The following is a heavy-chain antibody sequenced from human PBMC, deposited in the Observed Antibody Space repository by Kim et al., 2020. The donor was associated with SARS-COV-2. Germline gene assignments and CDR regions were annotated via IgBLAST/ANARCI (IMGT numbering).Heavy chain of an antibody. V-gene: IGHV1-24*01. CDR2: FDPEDGET. CDR1: GYTLTELS. J-gene: IGHJ4*02. Sequence: ASVKVSCKVSGYTLTELSMHWVRQAPGKGLEWMGGFDPEDGETIYAQKFQGRVTMTEDTSTDTAYMELSSLRSEDTAVYYCATDGPIGLGIHLDYWGQGALVTVCS. D-gene: IGHD7-27*01. CDR3: ATDGPIGLGIHLDY.